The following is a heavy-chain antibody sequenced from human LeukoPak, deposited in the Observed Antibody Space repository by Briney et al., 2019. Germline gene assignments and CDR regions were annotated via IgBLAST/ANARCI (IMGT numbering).Heavy chain of an antibody. CDR2: INHSGST. Sequence: SETLSLTCTVSGDAITSDKYYWGWIRQPPGKGLEWIGEINHSGSTNYNPSLKSRVTISVDTSENQFSLKLSSVTAADTAVYYCARDYYYDIWGQGTLVTVSS. J-gene: IGHJ4*02. V-gene: IGHV4-39*07. CDR1: GDAITSDKYY. CDR3: ARDYYYDI.